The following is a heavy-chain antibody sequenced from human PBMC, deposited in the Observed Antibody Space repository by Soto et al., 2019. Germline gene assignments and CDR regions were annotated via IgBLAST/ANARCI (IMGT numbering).Heavy chain of an antibody. D-gene: IGHD6-6*01. V-gene: IGHV4-59*01. CDR2: IYYSGST. CDR3: ARDGEYSSSSGALAPQYYYYMDV. Sequence: SETLSLTCTVSGGSISSYYWSWIRQPPGKGLEWIGYIYYSGSTNYNPSLKSRVTISVDTSKNQFSLKLSSVTAADTAVYYCARDGEYSSSSGALAPQYYYYMDVWGKGTTVTVSS. CDR1: GGSISSYY. J-gene: IGHJ6*03.